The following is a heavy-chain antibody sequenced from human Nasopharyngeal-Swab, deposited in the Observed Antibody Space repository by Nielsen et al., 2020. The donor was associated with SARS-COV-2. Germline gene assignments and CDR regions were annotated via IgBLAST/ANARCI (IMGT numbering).Heavy chain of an antibody. CDR1: GFTFSSYW. D-gene: IGHD6-19*01. V-gene: IGHV3-23*01. CDR3: AKDQGIAVAGPTRGKYFQH. CDR2: ISGSGGST. J-gene: IGHJ1*01. Sequence: GGSLRLSCAASGFTFSSYWMSWVRQAPGKGLEWVSAISGSGGSTYYADSVKGRFTISRDNSKNTLYLQMNSLRAEDTAVYYCAKDQGIAVAGPTRGKYFQHWGQGTLVTVSS.